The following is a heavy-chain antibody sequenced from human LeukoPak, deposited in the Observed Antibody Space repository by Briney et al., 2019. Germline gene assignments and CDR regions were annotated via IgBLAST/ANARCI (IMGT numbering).Heavy chain of an antibody. CDR2: IYPRDSDT. Sequence: GESLKISCKGSGYSFTSYWIGWVRQMPGKGLEWMGIIYPRDSDTRYSPSFQGQVTISADKSISTAYLQWSSLKASDTAMYYCARLKEHSSSSGWFDPWGQGTLVTVSS. D-gene: IGHD6-6*01. J-gene: IGHJ5*02. V-gene: IGHV5-51*01. CDR1: GYSFTSYW. CDR3: ARLKEHSSSSGWFDP.